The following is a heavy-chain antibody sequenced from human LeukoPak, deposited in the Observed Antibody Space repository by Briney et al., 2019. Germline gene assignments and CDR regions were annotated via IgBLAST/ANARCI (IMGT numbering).Heavy chain of an antibody. CDR3: ARGWSYDY. CDR1: GFTFSAYA. Sequence: GGSLRLSCEASGFTFSAYAMTWVRQAPGKGLEWVSSIGSDGKTHYSESVKGRFAISRDNSKSMLFLQLNSLRAEDTALYYCARGWSYDYWGQGTLVTVSS. V-gene: IGHV3-23*01. J-gene: IGHJ4*02. CDR2: IGSDGKT.